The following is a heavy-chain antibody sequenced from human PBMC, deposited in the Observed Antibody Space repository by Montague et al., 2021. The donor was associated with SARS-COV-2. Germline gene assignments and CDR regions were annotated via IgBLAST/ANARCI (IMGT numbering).Heavy chain of an antibody. CDR1: GASFSSSSYY. CDR3: ATLPSSITIFGVVQGYYFDD. Sequence: SETRSLTCTVSGASFSSSSYYWGWMRQPPGMGLEWIGFQNCSASYYYNPNLKSTVTIYADTSKNQFTLKLSSVTAADTAVYYCATLPSSITIFGVVQGYYFDDWGQGTLVTVSS. D-gene: IGHD3-3*01. CDR2: QNCSASY. J-gene: IGHJ4*02. V-gene: IGHV4-39*01.